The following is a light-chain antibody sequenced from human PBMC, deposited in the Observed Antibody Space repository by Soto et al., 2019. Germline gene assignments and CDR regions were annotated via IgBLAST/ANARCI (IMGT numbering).Light chain of an antibody. CDR3: SSFTISRNTLI. V-gene: IGLV2-14*01. CDR1: NRDVGAYSF. J-gene: IGLJ2*01. CDR2: EVS. Sequence: QSVLTQPASVSGSPGQSITISCTGTNRDVGAYSFVSWYQQHPGKAPKLMISEVSKRPSGVSNRFSGSKSGNTASLTISGLQAEDEADYYCSSFTISRNTLIFGGGTKLTVL.